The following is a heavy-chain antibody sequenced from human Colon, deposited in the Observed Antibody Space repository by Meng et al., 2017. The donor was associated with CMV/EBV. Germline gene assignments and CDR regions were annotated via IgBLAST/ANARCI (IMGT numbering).Heavy chain of an antibody. V-gene: IGHV1-2*02. CDR3: SRTTGRGLDFDN. CDR1: GYSFSGHF. D-gene: IGHD1-14*01. J-gene: IGHJ4*02. Sequence: QVQLVQSGAEVTKPGTSVKVSCKASGYSFSGHFMDWVRQAPGQGLEWMGWINTNTGGTNYAQKFQGRVTMTRDTSSKTVYMELSSLTSDDSAVYYCSRTTGRGLDFDNWGQGTLVTVAS. CDR2: INTNTGGT.